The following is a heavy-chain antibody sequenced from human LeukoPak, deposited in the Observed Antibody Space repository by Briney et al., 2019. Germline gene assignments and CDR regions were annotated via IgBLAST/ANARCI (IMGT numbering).Heavy chain of an antibody. D-gene: IGHD6-13*01. J-gene: IGHJ4*02. V-gene: IGHV3-7*03. Sequence: GGSLRLSCAASGFTFNSYWMTWVRQAPGKGLEWVANIKEDGSVKYYVDSVKGRFTISRDNYKSTLYLQMNSLRVEDTAVYYCTKVRSGSSSWALRVFDYWGQGALVTVSS. CDR2: IKEDGSVK. CDR3: TKVRSGSSSWALRVFDY. CDR1: GFTFNSYW.